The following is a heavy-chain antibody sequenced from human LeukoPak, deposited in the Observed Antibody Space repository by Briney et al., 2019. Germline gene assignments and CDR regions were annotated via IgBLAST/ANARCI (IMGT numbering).Heavy chain of an antibody. D-gene: IGHD6-19*01. CDR2: VNHSGNT. CDR3: ARGPAQYSSGPDY. Sequence: SETLSLTXAVYGGSYSGYYWSWIRQPPGKGVEWIGEVNHSGNTNYNPSLKSRVTISKDTSKSQFSLKLNSVTAADTAVYYCARGPAQYSSGPDYWGQGTLVTVSS. J-gene: IGHJ4*02. V-gene: IGHV4-34*01. CDR1: GGSYSGYY.